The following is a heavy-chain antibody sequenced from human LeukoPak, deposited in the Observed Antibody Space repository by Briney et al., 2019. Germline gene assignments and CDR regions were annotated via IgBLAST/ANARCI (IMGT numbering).Heavy chain of an antibody. D-gene: IGHD3-3*01. CDR3: ARSARLMKGVVEVTALDD. Sequence: GGSLRLSCAASGFIVSSNYMSWVRQAPGKGLEWVSVIYSDGSTYYADSVKGRFTISRDNSKNTLYLQMNSLRADDTAVYYCARSARLMKGVVEVTALDDWGQGTLVTVSS. CDR1: GFIVSSNY. CDR2: IYSDGST. V-gene: IGHV3-53*01. J-gene: IGHJ4*02.